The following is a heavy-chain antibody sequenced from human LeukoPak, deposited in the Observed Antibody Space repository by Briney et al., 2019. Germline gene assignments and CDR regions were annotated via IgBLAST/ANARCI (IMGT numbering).Heavy chain of an antibody. Sequence: ASVKVSCKASGGTFSSYAISWVRQAPGQGLEWMGGIIPIFGTANYAQKFQGRVTITADESTSTAYMELSSLRSEDTAVYYCARDSSSGIAARLVDILTGYPLEYYYMDVWGKGTTVTVSS. J-gene: IGHJ6*03. D-gene: IGHD3-9*01. CDR3: ARDSSSGIAARLVDILTGYPLEYYYMDV. CDR1: GGTFSSYA. V-gene: IGHV1-69*13. CDR2: IIPIFGTA.